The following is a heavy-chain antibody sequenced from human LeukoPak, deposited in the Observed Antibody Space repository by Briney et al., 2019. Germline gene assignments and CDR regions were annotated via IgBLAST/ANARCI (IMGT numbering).Heavy chain of an antibody. D-gene: IGHD3-10*01. CDR2: MNPNSGNT. J-gene: IGHJ4*02. CDR3: ATGRGRYYYGSGSPVDY. V-gene: IGHV1-8*01. CDR1: GYTFTSYD. Sequence: ASVKVSGKASGYTFTSYDINWVRQATGQGLEWMGWMNPNSGNTGYAQKFQGRVTMTRNTSISTAYMELSSLRSEDTAVYYCATGRGRYYYGSGSPVDYWGQGTLVTVSS.